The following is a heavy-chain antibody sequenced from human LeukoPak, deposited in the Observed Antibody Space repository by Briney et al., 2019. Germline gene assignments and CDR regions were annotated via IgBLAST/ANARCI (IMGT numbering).Heavy chain of an antibody. CDR2: IYYSGST. Sequence: KPSETLSLTCTVSGGSISSSSFYWGWIRQPPGRGLEWIGSIYYSGSTSYNPSLKSRVTISVDTSKNQFSLKLSSVTAADTAVYYCAGAGYYYDSKRKFDPWGQGTLVTVSS. V-gene: IGHV4-39*01. D-gene: IGHD3-22*01. J-gene: IGHJ5*02. CDR3: AGAGYYYDSKRKFDP. CDR1: GGSISSSSFY.